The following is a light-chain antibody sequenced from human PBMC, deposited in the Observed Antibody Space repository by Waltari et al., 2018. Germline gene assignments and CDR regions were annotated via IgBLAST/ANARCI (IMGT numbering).Light chain of an antibody. CDR3: QQYGTSPPFT. Sequence: EIVLTQSPGTLSLSPGERANLPCRAIQSVLNNSLAWYQQKPGQAPRLLIFGASTRATAIPDRFSGSGSGTDFTLTISRLEPEDFGVYYCQQYGTSPPFTFGPGTKVDIK. CDR1: QSVLNNS. J-gene: IGKJ3*01. V-gene: IGKV3-20*01. CDR2: GAS.